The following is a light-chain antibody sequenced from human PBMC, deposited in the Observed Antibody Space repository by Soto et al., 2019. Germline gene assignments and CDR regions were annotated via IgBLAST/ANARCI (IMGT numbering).Light chain of an antibody. CDR3: TSYGGNNNLI. J-gene: IGLJ2*01. CDR1: SSDVGGYNY. CDR2: DVN. Sequence: QSALTQPPSASGSPGQSVTISCTGTSSDVGGYNYVSWYQQHPGKAPKVMIYDVNKRPSGVPDRFSGSKSGNTASLTVSGLQPDDEADYYCTSYGGNNNLIFGGGTKVTVL. V-gene: IGLV2-8*01.